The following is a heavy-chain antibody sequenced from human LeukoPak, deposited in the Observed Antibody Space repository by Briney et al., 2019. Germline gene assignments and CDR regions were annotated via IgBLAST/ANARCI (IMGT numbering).Heavy chain of an antibody. CDR1: GGSISSYY. J-gene: IGHJ4*02. CDR3: ARGRDGYKRFDY. Sequence: SETLSLTCTVSGGSISSYYWSWIRQPPGKGLEWIGYIYYSGSTNYNPSLKSRVTISVDTSKNQFSLKLSSVTAADTAVYYCARGRDGYKRFDYWGQGTLVTVSS. V-gene: IGHV4-59*08. D-gene: IGHD5-24*01. CDR2: IYYSGST.